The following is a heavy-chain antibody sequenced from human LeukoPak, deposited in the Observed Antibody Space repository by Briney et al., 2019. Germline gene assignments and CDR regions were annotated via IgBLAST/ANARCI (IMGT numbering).Heavy chain of an antibody. CDR1: GFTFSSYA. D-gene: IGHD4/OR15-4a*01. V-gene: IGHV3-23*01. CDR3: ARRAGAYSHPYDY. J-gene: IGHJ4*02. CDR2: ISASGGST. Sequence: PGGSLRLSCAASGFTFSSYAMHWVRQAPGKGLEWVSAISASGGSTYYADSVKGRFTISRDNSKNTLYLQMNSLRAEDTAVYYCARRAGAYSHPYDYWGQGTLVTVSS.